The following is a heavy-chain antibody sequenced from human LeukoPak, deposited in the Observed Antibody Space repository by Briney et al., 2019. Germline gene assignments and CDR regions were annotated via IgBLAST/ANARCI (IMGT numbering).Heavy chain of an antibody. CDR3: ARGEMATTLPFDP. CDR1: GGSISSYY. D-gene: IGHD5-24*01. Sequence: PSETLSLTRTVSGGSISSYYWSWIRQPPGKGLEWIGYIYYSGSTNYNPSLKSRVTISVDTSKNQFSLKLSSVTAADTAVYYCARGEMATTLPFDPWGQGTLVTVSS. CDR2: IYYSGST. V-gene: IGHV4-59*01. J-gene: IGHJ5*02.